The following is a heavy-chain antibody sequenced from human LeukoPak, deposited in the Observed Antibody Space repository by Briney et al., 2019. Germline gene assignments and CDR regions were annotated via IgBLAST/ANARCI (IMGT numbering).Heavy chain of an antibody. CDR2: ISCSGGST. CDR3: AKDGPGWPGDY. V-gene: IGHV3-23*01. CDR1: GFTFSSYA. Sequence: GGSLTLSCAASGFTFSSYAMSWLRQAPGKALEWVSAISCSGGSTYYADSVKGRFTISRDNAKNTLYLQMNSLRAEDTAVYYCAKDGPGWPGDYWGQGTLVTVSS. J-gene: IGHJ4*02. D-gene: IGHD6-19*01.